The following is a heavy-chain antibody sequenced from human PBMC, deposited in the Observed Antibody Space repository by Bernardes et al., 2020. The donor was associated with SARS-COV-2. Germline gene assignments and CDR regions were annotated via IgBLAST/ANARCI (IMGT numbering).Heavy chain of an antibody. V-gene: IGHV3-64D*06. J-gene: IGHJ2*01. CDR3: VKRGGYYDSRSGVGDDWYFDL. D-gene: IGHD3-22*01. CDR2: ISSNGGIP. Sequence: LEYRSAISSNGGIPYYADSVKGRFTISRDNSKNTLYLQMSSLRAEDTAVYYCVKRGGYYDSRSGVGDDWYFDLWGRGTLVTVSS.